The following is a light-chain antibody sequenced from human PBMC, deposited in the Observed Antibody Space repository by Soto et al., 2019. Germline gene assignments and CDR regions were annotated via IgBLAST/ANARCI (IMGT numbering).Light chain of an antibody. CDR2: EVS. J-gene: IGLJ2*01. V-gene: IGLV2-14*01. Sequence: QSALTQPASVSGSPGQSITISCTGTSSDVGRYNYVSWFQQHPGKAPKLMIFEVSTRPSGVSNRFSGSKSGNTASLTISGLQIEDEAHYYCCSYTSSTSAVFGGGTKVTVL. CDR3: CSYTSSTSAV. CDR1: SSDVGRYNY.